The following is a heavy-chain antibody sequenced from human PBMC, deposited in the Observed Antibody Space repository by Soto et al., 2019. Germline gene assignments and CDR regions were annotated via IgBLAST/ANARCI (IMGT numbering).Heavy chain of an antibody. V-gene: IGHV1-18*04. CDR1: GYTFTGYY. D-gene: IGHD1-26*01. Sequence: ASVKVSCKASGYTFTGYYMHWVRQAPGQGLEWMGWISGYNGNKKYAQKLQGRVTMTTDTSTSTAYMELRSLRSDDTAVYYCARDAAVGLFDYWGQGTLVTVSS. J-gene: IGHJ4*02. CDR3: ARDAAVGLFDY. CDR2: ISGYNGNK.